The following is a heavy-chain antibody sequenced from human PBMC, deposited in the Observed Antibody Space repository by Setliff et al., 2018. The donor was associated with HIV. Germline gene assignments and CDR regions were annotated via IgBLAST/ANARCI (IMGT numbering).Heavy chain of an antibody. CDR2: INTNTGNP. Sequence: SVKVSCKASGYTFTSYAMNWVRQAPGQGLEWMGWINTNTGNPTCAQGFTGRFVFSLDTSVSTAYLQISSLKAEDTAVYYCARGIEIWYGSSGYYNAFDIWGQGTMVTVSS. J-gene: IGHJ3*02. D-gene: IGHD3-22*01. V-gene: IGHV7-4-1*02. CDR3: ARGIEIWYGSSGYYNAFDI. CDR1: GYTFTSYA.